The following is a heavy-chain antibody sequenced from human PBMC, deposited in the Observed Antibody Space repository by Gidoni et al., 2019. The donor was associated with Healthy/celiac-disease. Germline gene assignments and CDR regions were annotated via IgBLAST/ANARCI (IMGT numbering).Heavy chain of an antibody. CDR3: ARGGVYYYYYMDV. Sequence: EVQLVESGGGLVQPGGSLRLSCAASGFICSSYWMHWVRQAPGKGLVWVSRINSDGSSTSYADSVKGRFTISRDNAKNTLYLQMNSLRAEETAVYYCARGGVYYYYYMDVWGKGTTVTVSS. CDR2: INSDGSST. J-gene: IGHJ6*03. V-gene: IGHV3-74*01. CDR1: GFICSSYW.